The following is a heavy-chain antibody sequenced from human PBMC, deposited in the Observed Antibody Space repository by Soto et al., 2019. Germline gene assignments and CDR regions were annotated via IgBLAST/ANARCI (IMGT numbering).Heavy chain of an antibody. J-gene: IGHJ4*02. CDR1: GFTFSNAW. CDR3: TTDPGYSSSWHLEY. D-gene: IGHD6-13*01. CDR2: IKSKTDGGTT. Sequence: LRLSCAASGFTFSNAWMSWVRQAPGKGLEWVGRIKSKTDGGTTDYAAPVKGRFTISRDDSKNTLYLQMNSLKTEDTAVYYCTTDPGYSSSWHLEYWGQGTLVTVSS. V-gene: IGHV3-15*01.